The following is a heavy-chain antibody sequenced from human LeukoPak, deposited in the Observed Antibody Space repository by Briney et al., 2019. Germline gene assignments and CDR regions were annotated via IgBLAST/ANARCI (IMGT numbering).Heavy chain of an antibody. V-gene: IGHV4-34*01. CDR2: INHSGST. J-gene: IGHJ4*02. CDR1: GGSFSGYY. Sequence: SETLSLTCAVYGGSFSGYYWSWIRQPPGKGLEWIGEINHSGSTNYNPSLKSRVTISVDTSKNQFSPKLSSVTAADTAVYYCARVRSYSLYFDYWGQGTLVTVSS. CDR3: ARVRSYSLYFDY. D-gene: IGHD3-16*01.